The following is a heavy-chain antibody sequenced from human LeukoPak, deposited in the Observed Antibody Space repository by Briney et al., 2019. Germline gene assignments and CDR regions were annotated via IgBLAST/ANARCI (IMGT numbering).Heavy chain of an antibody. CDR1: GFPFSSYA. J-gene: IGHJ4*02. CDR3: AKRGQYYYDSSGYYYQD. V-gene: IGHV3-23*01. D-gene: IGHD3-22*01. CDR2: ISAGGST. Sequence: GGSLRLSCAASGFPFSSYAMSWVRQAPGKGLEWVSAISAGGSTYYADSVKGRFTISRDNSRNTLYLQMNSLRAEDTGVYYCAKRGQYYYDSSGYYYQDWGQGTLVIVSS.